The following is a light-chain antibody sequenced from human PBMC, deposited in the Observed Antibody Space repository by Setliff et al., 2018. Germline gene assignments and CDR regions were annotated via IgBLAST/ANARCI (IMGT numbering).Light chain of an antibody. CDR1: SSDVGGYNY. CDR3: CSYAGSYTS. V-gene: IGLV2-11*01. CDR2: DVS. J-gene: IGLJ2*01. Sequence: QSALTQPRSVSGSPGQSVTITCTGTSSDVGGYNYVSWYQQHPGKAPKLMIYDVSKRPSGVPDRFSASKSGNTASLTISGLQAEDEADYYCCSYAGSYTSFGGGTKVTVL.